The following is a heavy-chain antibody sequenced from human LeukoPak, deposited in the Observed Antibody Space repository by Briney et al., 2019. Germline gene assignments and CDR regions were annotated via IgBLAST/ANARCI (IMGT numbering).Heavy chain of an antibody. V-gene: IGHV4-30-2*01. CDR1: GGSISSGSYY. CDR2: IYHSGST. CDR3: ARLGYCGAVACYPPYYYYGLDV. J-gene: IGHJ6*02. D-gene: IGHD2-15*01. Sequence: SETLSLTCTVSGGSISSGSYYWSWIRQPPGKGLEWIGYIYHSGSTYYNPSLKSRVTISVDRSKNQFSLKLSSVTAADTAVYFCARLGYCGAVACYPPYYYYGLDVWGHGTAVTVSS.